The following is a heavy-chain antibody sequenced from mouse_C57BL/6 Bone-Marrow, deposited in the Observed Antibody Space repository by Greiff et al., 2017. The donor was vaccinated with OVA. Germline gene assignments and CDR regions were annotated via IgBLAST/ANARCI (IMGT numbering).Heavy chain of an antibody. V-gene: IGHV7-3*01. Sequence: EVNLVESGGGLVQPGDSLSLSCAASGFTFTNYYMSWVRQPPGKALEWLAFIRNKPNGSTPEYSASVKGRVTISRDNSQSILYLQMNALRAEDSATYYCARYKGRVAVDYFDYWGQGTALTVSS. CDR1: GFTFTNYY. J-gene: IGHJ2*01. CDR3: ARYKGRVAVDYFDY. CDR2: IRNKPNGSTP. D-gene: IGHD1-1*01.